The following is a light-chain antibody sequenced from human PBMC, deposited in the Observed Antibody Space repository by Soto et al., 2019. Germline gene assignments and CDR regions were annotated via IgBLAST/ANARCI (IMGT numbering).Light chain of an antibody. V-gene: IGKV1-5*01. CDR2: DAS. CDR1: QPISSW. Sequence: GDRVTITCRASQPISSWLAWYHQKPGKAPNLLIFDASNLESGVPSRFSGSGSGTDFTLTISRLESEDSAVYYCQHYGSSPGLTFGGGTKVDIK. J-gene: IGKJ4*01. CDR3: QHYGSSPGLT.